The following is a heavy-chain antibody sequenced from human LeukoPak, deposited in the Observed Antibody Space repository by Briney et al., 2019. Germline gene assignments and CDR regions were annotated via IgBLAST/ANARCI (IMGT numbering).Heavy chain of an antibody. J-gene: IGHJ4*02. Sequence: PGGSLRLSCAASGFTFSSYSMNWVRQAPGKGLEWVSYISSSSSTIYYADSVKGRFTISRDNAKNSLYLQMNSLRAEDTAVYYCARDLESSWYSFYFDYWGQGTLVTVSS. D-gene: IGHD6-13*01. CDR1: GFTFSSYS. CDR2: ISSSSSTI. V-gene: IGHV3-48*01. CDR3: ARDLESSWYSFYFDY.